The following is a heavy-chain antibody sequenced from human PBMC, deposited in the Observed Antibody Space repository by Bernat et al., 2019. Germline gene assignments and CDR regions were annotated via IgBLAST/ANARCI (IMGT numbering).Heavy chain of an antibody. V-gene: IGHV4-34*01. J-gene: IGHJ3*01. Sequence: QVQLQQWGAGLLKPSGTLSLTCAVYRGSLSGYYWSWIRQPPGKGLEWIGEINHSGGTNYNPSLKSPCTISVDTSKRQFSLKLNTVAADDTAVYYCAKRGFPRAFDVWGQGTMVTFSS. CDR1: RGSLSGYY. CDR2: INHSGGT. D-gene: IGHD2/OR15-2a*01. CDR3: AKRGFPRAFDV.